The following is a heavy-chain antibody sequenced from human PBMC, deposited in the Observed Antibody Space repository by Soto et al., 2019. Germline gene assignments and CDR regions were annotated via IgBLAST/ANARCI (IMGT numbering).Heavy chain of an antibody. Sequence: SVEVSCNXSGGTFSSYAISWVRQAPGQGLEWMGGIIPIFGTANYAQKFQGRVTITADKSTSTAYMELSSLRSEDTAVYYCARPNYDFWSGPRPSYYYYGMDVWGQGTTVTVSS. CDR3: ARPNYDFWSGPRPSYYYYGMDV. J-gene: IGHJ6*02. CDR2: IIPIFGTA. CDR1: GGTFSSYA. V-gene: IGHV1-69*06. D-gene: IGHD3-3*01.